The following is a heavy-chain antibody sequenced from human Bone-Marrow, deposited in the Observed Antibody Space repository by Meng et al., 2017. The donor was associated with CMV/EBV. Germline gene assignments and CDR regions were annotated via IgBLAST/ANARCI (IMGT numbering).Heavy chain of an antibody. Sequence: GESLKISCAASGFTFSSYAMHWVRQAPGKGLEWVAVTSYDGNNKYYADSVKGRFTLSRDNSKNTLYLQMNSLRAEDAAVYYCARPSTYYDFWSGFYDWGQGTRVTVSS. D-gene: IGHD3-3*01. V-gene: IGHV3-30-3*01. CDR2: TSYDGNNK. J-gene: IGHJ1*01. CDR3: ARPSTYYDFWSGFYD. CDR1: GFTFSSYA.